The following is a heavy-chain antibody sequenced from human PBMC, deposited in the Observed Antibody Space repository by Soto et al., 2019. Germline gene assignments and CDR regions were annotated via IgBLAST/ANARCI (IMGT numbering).Heavy chain of an antibody. J-gene: IGHJ6*02. CDR2: ISSSSSYI. V-gene: IGHV3-21*01. CDR3: ARDLIEMAYGMDV. CDR1: GFTFSSYS. Sequence: EVQLVESGGGLVKPGGSLRLSCAASGFTFSSYSMNWVRQAPGKGLEWVSSISSSSSYIYYADSVKGRFTISRDNAKNSLYLQMNSLRAEDTAVYYCARDLIEMAYGMDVWGQGTTVTVSS.